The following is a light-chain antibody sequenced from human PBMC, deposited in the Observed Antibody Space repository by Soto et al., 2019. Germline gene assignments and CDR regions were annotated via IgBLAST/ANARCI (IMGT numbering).Light chain of an antibody. CDR3: QQFDSLPYT. V-gene: IGKV1-33*01. CDR2: DAS. J-gene: IGKJ2*01. Sequence: DIQMTQSASPLSASVGDRVTITCQASQDINDRLNWYQQKPGKAPKILISDASSLETGVPSRFSGDGSGTDFTLTINNLQPEDFATYHCQQFDSLPYTFGQGNSLEI. CDR1: QDINDR.